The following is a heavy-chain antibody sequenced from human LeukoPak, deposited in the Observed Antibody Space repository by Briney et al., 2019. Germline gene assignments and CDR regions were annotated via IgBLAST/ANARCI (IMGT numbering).Heavy chain of an antibody. V-gene: IGHV3-30*04. D-gene: IGHD6-13*01. CDR2: ISYDGSNK. J-gene: IGHJ4*02. CDR1: GFTFSSYA. CDR3: AKVASPRTLAAAGS. Sequence: GRSLRLSCAASGFTFSSYAMHWVRQAPGKGLEWVAIISYDGSNKYSADSVKGRFTISRDNSKNTLYLQMNSLRAEDTAVYYCAKVASPRTLAAAGSWGQGTLVTVSS.